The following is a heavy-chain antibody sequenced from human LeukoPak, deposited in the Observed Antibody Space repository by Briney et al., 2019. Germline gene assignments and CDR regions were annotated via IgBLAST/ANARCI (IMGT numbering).Heavy chain of an antibody. J-gene: IGHJ4*02. Sequence: SETLSLACTVSGGSISSGGYYWSCIRQHPGKGLEWIGYIYYSGSTYYNPSLKSRVTISVDTSKNQFSLKLSSVTAADTAVYYCATGFPGYCSSTSCYGLWGQGTLVTVSS. CDR3: ATGFPGYCSSTSCYGL. V-gene: IGHV4-31*03. D-gene: IGHD2-2*01. CDR2: IYYSGST. CDR1: GGSISSGGYY.